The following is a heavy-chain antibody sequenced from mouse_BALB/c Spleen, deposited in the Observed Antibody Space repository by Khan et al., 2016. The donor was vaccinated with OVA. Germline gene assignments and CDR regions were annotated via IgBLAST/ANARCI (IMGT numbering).Heavy chain of an antibody. V-gene: IGHV1-4*01. J-gene: IGHJ3*01. CDR1: GYTFTTYT. CDR3: VREGAYYRSDGWFAY. D-gene: IGHD2-14*01. Sequence: QVQLKQSGAELARPGASVKMSCKASGYTFTTYTIHWVKPRPGPDLEWIGYIIPSNDYTNYNQKYKDRATLTADKSSSTAYMQLSSLTSEDSAVYYCVREGAYYRSDGWFAYWGQGTLVTVSA. CDR2: IIPSNDYT.